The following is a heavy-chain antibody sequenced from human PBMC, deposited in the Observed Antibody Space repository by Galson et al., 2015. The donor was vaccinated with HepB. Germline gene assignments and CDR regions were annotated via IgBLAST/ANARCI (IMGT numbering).Heavy chain of an antibody. Sequence: SLRLSCAASGFTFSRHSMNWIRQAPGKGLEWVSPISATSSYVHYADSMRDRFTITRDNAKNSLFLRMTSLGVEDTAVYYCARGSTEDITLLVGTTSVGWFDPWGQGTLVTVSP. D-gene: IGHD3-3*01. CDR3: ARGSTEDITLLVGTTSVGWFDP. J-gene: IGHJ5*02. V-gene: IGHV3-21*01. CDR1: GFTFSRHS. CDR2: ISATSSYV.